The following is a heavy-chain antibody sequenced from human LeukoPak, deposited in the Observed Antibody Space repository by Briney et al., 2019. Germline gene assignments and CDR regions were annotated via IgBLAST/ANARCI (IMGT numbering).Heavy chain of an antibody. D-gene: IGHD6-6*01. CDR1: GFTFSDYY. CDR2: ISGSGGTI. Sequence: AGGSLRLSCAASGFTFSDYYMSWIRQAPGKGLEWVSYISGSGGTIYYADSVKGRFTISRDNSRNTLYLQMNSLRAEDTAVYYCAKDISRGSSSYWGQGTLVTVSS. CDR3: AKDISRGSSSY. V-gene: IGHV3-11*01. J-gene: IGHJ4*02.